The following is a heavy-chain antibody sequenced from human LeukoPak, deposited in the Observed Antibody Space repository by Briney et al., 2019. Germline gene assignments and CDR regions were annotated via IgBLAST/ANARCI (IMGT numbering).Heavy chain of an antibody. J-gene: IGHJ4*02. D-gene: IGHD5-24*01. V-gene: IGHV4-30-4*08. CDR1: GFTFSSYA. CDR2: IYYSGST. CDR3: ARVDGRDGHSPFDY. Sequence: LRLSCAASGFTFSSYAVSWIRQPPGKGLEWIGYIYYSGSTYYNPSLKSRVTISVDTSKNQFSLKLSSVTAADTAVYYCARVDGRDGHSPFDYWGQGTLVTVSS.